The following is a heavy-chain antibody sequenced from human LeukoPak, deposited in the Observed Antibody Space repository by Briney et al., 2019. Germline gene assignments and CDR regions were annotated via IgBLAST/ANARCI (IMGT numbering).Heavy chain of an antibody. Sequence: GGXLXXSCAASGFTFSSYWMSWVRQAPGKGLEWVANIKQDGSEKYYVDSVKGRFTISRDNAKNSLYMQMNSLRAEDTAVYYCARGPRYCSSTSCSRGFDYWGQGTLVTVSS. CDR2: IKQDGSEK. V-gene: IGHV3-7*01. J-gene: IGHJ4*02. CDR3: ARGPRYCSSTSCSRGFDY. D-gene: IGHD2-2*01. CDR1: GFTFSSYW.